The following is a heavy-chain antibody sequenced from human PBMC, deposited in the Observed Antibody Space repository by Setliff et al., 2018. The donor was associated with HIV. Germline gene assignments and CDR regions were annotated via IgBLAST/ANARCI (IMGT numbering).Heavy chain of an antibody. D-gene: IGHD6-6*01. V-gene: IGHV3-30*02. J-gene: IGHJ6*02. CDR3: AKDNSSSSIYHYYGMDV. CDR2: IWYDGSNK. CDR1: GFTFSPYS. Sequence: GGSLRLSCAASGFTFSPYSMHWVRQAPGKGLDWVAVIWYDGSNKYYADSVKGRFTISRDDSKNTLYLQINSLRAEDTAVYYCAKDNSSSSIYHYYGMDVWGQGTTVTVSS.